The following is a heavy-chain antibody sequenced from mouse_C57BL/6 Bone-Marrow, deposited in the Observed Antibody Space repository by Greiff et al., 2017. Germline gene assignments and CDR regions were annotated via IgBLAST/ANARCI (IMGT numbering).Heavy chain of an antibody. CDR3: AREGYGFDY. Sequence: VQLQQSGPELVQPGASVKISCKASGYTFTDYYITWVKQRPGQGLEWIGWIFPGSGSTSYNEKFKGKATLNVDKNSSTAYMLLSSLTSEDSAVYFCAREGYGFDYWGQGTTLTVSA. CDR1: GYTFTDYY. D-gene: IGHD1-1*02. CDR2: IFPGSGST. V-gene: IGHV1-75*01. J-gene: IGHJ2*01.